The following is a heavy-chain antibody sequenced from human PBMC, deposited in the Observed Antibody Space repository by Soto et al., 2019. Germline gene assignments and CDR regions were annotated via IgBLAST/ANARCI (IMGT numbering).Heavy chain of an antibody. CDR3: ARDLDAFDT. V-gene: IGHV3-53*01. CDR2: IYSGENA. Sequence: EVQLVQSGGGLVQPGGSLRLSCAGYGVTVTSNYMNWVRQAPGKGLEWVSVIYSGENAYYADSVAGRFTISRDNSKDTLYRQMNSLRVEDTAVYYCARDLDAFDTLGQGTTVIVSS. CDR1: GVTVTSNY. J-gene: IGHJ3*02.